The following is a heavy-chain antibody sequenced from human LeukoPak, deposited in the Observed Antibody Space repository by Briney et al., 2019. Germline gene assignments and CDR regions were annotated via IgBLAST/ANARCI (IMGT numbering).Heavy chain of an antibody. J-gene: IGHJ4*02. CDR3: APSNSNWFYFDY. CDR2: INPNSGGT. Sequence: GASVTVSCTTSGYTFIGYYMHWVRQAPGQGPEWMGWINPNSGGTNYAQKFQGRVTMTRDTSISTAYMDLSRLTSDDTAVYCCAPSNSNWFYFDYWGQGTLVTVSS. V-gene: IGHV1-2*02. D-gene: IGHD6-13*01. CDR1: GYTFIGYY.